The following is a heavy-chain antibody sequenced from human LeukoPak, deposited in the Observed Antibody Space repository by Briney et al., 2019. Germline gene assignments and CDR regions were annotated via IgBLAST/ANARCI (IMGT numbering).Heavy chain of an antibody. CDR1: GFTFSSYE. CDR2: ISSSGSTI. CDR3: AMGQQLVPFDY. V-gene: IGHV3-48*03. Sequence: GGSLRLSCAASGFTFSSYEMNWVRQAPGKGLGWVSYISSSGSTIYYADSVKGRFTISRDNAKNSLYLQMNSLRAEDTAVYYCAMGQQLVPFDYWGQGTLVTVSS. D-gene: IGHD6-13*01. J-gene: IGHJ4*02.